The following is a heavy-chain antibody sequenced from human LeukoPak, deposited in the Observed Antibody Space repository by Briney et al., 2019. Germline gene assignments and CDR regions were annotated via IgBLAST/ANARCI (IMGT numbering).Heavy chain of an antibody. CDR1: GYTFTGYY. CDR3: ARVREDGERSGMSWDY. J-gene: IGHJ4*02. D-gene: IGHD6-19*01. CDR2: VNPNSGGT. Sequence: GASVKVSCKASGYTFTGYYMHWVRQAPGQGLEWMGWVNPNSGGTNYAQKLQGRVTMTTDTSTSTAYMELRSLRSDDTAVYYCARVREDGERSGMSWDYWGQGTLVTVSS. V-gene: IGHV1-2*02.